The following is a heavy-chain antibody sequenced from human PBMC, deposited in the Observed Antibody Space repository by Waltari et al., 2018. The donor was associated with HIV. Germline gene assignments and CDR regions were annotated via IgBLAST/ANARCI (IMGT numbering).Heavy chain of an antibody. CDR2: MSSSGSTI. CDR1: GFTFSSYE. V-gene: IGHV3-48*03. CDR3: VRAGRHGFDY. D-gene: IGHD1-1*01. Sequence: EVQLVESGGGLVQPGGSLRLSFAASGFTFSSYEMNWVRQAPGKGVEWVSYMSSSGSTIYYADSVKGRFTISRDNAKNSLYLQMNSLRAEDTAVHYCVRAGRHGFDYWGQGTLVTVSS. J-gene: IGHJ4*02.